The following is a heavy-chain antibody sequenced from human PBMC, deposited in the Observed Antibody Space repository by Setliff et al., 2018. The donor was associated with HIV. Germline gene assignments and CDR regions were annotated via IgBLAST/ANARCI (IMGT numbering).Heavy chain of an antibody. CDR2: IYYSGST. V-gene: IGHV4-59*01. D-gene: IGHD3-3*01. CDR3: ARIFGDQGYYYGMDV. Sequence: PSETLSLTCTVSGGSISSYYWSWIRQPPGKGLEWIGYIYYSGSTNYNPSLKSRVTISVDTSKNQFSLKLSSVIAADTAVYYCARIFGDQGYYYGMDVWGNGTTVTVSS. J-gene: IGHJ6*04. CDR1: GGSISSYY.